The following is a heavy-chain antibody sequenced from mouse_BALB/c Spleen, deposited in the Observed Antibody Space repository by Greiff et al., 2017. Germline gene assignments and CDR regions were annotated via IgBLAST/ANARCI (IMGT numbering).Heavy chain of an antibody. D-gene: IGHD1-1*01. V-gene: IGHV1-80*01. CDR2: IYPGDGDT. CDR3: ARGATLVAGGVDV. J-gene: IGHJ1*01. Sequence: VQLQQSGAELVRPGSSVKISCKASGYAFSSYWMNWVKQRPGQGLEWIGQIYPGDGDTNYNGKFKGKATRTADKSSSTAYMQLSSLTSEDSAVYFCARGATLVAGGVDVGGAGTTVTVSS. CDR1: GYAFSSYW.